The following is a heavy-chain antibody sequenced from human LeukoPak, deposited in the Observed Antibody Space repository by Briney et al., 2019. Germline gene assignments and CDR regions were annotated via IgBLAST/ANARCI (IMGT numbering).Heavy chain of an antibody. Sequence: QAGGSLRLSCAASGCTFTSNAMRWLRKAPGKGVEWVSGISDSGDRTYYADSVKGRFTISRDNSKNTLYLQMNSLRAEDMAVYYRAKYARSGYSYGALGSFDYWAREPWSPSPQ. J-gene: IGHJ4*02. D-gene: IGHD3-22*01. CDR1: GCTFTSNA. CDR3: AKYARSGYSYGALGSFDY. V-gene: IGHV3-23*01. CDR2: ISDSGDRT.